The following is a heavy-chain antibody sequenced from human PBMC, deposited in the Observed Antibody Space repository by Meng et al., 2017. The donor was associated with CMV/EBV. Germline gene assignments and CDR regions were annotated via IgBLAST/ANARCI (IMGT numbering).Heavy chain of an antibody. V-gene: IGHV3-48*04. CDR2: ISDSGTAK. CDR1: GFIFNTYH. D-gene: IGHD3-9*01. Sequence: GGSLRLSCASSGFIFNTYHMNWVRQAPGKGLEWVSFISDSGTAKYYGDSVKGRFTISRDNAKNSLYLQMNSLRAEDTAVYYCARSYCTTTRSRCNVALRYFDRLPDYWGQGTLVTVSS. CDR3: ARSYCTTTRSRCNVALRYFDRLPDY. J-gene: IGHJ4*02.